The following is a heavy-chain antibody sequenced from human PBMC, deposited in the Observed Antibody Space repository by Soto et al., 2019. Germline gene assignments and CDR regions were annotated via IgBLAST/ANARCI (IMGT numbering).Heavy chain of an antibody. J-gene: IGHJ4*02. CDR2: IDYNGVT. CDR1: AASFSKYY. CDR3: GKVLVGATGHTDSDS. Sequence: SETLSLTCTVSAASFSKYYWGWIRQPPGRGLEWIGNIDYNGVTYSNPSLKSRVTISRDTSKNQFSLKLTSVTAADTALYYCGKVLVGATGHTDSDSWGPGTLVTVSS. D-gene: IGHD2-15*01. V-gene: IGHV4-59*04.